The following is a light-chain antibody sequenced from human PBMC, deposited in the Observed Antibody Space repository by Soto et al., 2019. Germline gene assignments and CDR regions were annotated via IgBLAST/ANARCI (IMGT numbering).Light chain of an antibody. CDR3: QQYDIWPPYT. CDR1: QNIRSS. CDR2: DAS. V-gene: IGKV3-15*01. J-gene: IGKJ2*01. Sequence: EVVMTQSPASLSASPGARAPLSCRASQNIRSSLAWYQQRPGQAPRLLIYDASTRATGIPPRFSGGGSGTEFTVTISSLQSEDFAIYYCQQYDIWPPYTFGQGTKVDI.